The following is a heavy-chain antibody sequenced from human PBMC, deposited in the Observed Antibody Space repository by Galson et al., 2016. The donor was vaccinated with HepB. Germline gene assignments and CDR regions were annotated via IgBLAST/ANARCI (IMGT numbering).Heavy chain of an antibody. CDR3: AHGSGYYLNFDY. CDR1: GFSLSTSGVG. Sequence: PALVKPTQTLTLTCTFSGFSLSTSGVGVGWIRQPPGKAPEWLAHIYWDDTKRYRPSLKSRLTITKGASGRQVVLTLTNMDPLDTATYYCAHGSGYYLNFDYWGQGTLVTVSS. CDR2: IYWDDTK. V-gene: IGHV2-5*02. J-gene: IGHJ4*02. D-gene: IGHD3-22*01.